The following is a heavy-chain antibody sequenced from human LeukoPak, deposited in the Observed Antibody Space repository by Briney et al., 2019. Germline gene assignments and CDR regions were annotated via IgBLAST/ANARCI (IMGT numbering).Heavy chain of an antibody. V-gene: IGHV3-48*03. CDR1: GFTFSSYA. Sequence: QPGGSLRLSCAASGFTFSSYAMSWVRQAPGKGLEWVSYISSSGSTIYYADSVKGRFTISRDNPKNSLYLQMNSLRAEDTAVYYCARDGNSGYDPDAFDIWGQGTMVTVSS. J-gene: IGHJ3*02. CDR3: ARDGNSGYDPDAFDI. D-gene: IGHD5-12*01. CDR2: ISSSGSTI.